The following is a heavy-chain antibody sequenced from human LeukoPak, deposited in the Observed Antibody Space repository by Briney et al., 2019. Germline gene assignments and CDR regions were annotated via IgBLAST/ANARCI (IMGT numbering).Heavy chain of an antibody. J-gene: IGHJ4*02. V-gene: IGHV4-31*03. Sequence: PSETLSLTCTVSGGSISSGGYYWSWIRQHPGKGLEWIGYIYYSGSTYCNPSLKSRVTISVDTSKNQFSLKLSSVTAADTAVYYCARGFIDYDSSGYYWDWGQGTLVTVSS. CDR3: ARGFIDYDSSGYYWD. CDR1: GGSISSGGYY. D-gene: IGHD3-22*01. CDR2: IYYSGST.